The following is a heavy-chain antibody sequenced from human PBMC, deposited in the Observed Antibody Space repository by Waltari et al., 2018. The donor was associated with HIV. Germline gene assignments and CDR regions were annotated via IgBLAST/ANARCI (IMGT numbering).Heavy chain of an antibody. CDR1: GGSISSGTYY. CDR3: ARTRIPSSGWYVDY. V-gene: IGHV4-61*02. J-gene: IGHJ4*02. Sequence: QVQLQESGPGLVKPSQTLSLTCTVSGGSISSGTYYWIWIRQPAGKGLGWIGRIYTSGRTNYYTSRNSRLTISAETSKHQCSRKLSSVTAAGTAVYYCARTRIPSSGWYVDYWGQGPLVTVSS. CDR2: IYTSGRT. D-gene: IGHD6-19*01.